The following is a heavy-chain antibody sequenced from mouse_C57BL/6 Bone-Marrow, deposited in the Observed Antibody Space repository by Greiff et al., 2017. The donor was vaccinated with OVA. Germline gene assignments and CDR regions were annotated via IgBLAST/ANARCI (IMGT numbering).Heavy chain of an antibody. V-gene: IGHV1-52*01. CDR1: GYTFTSYW. CDR3: ARCGSSYVLYWYFDV. Sequence: QVQLQQPGAELVRPGSSVKLSCTASGYTFTSYWMHWVKQRPIQGLEWIGNIDPSDSETHYNQQFKDKATLTVDKSSSTAYMQLSSLTSEDSAVYYGARCGSSYVLYWYFDVWGTGTTVTVSS. CDR2: IDPSDSET. D-gene: IGHD1-1*01. J-gene: IGHJ1*03.